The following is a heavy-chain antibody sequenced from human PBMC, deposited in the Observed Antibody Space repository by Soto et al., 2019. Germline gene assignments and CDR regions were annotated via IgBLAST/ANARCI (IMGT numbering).Heavy chain of an antibody. D-gene: IGHD1-1*01. Sequence: SETLSLTCTVSGGSISSYYWSWIRQPPGKGLEWIGYIYYSGSTNYNPSLKSRVTISVDKSKNQFSLKLSSVTAADTAVYYCARDRKWIQLDYYYGMDVWGQGTTVTVSS. CDR1: GGSISSYY. J-gene: IGHJ6*02. V-gene: IGHV4-59*12. CDR2: IYYSGST. CDR3: ARDRKWIQLDYYYGMDV.